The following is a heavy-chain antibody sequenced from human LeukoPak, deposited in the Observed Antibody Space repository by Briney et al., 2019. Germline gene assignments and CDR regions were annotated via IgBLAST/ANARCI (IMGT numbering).Heavy chain of an antibody. D-gene: IGHD1-26*01. CDR3: ARGRSSGSPHLFDY. V-gene: IGHV1-18*01. CDR1: GYTFTSYD. J-gene: IGHJ4*02. Sequence: GASVKVSCKASGYTFTSYDINWVRQATGQGLEWMGRISAYNGNTNYAQKLQGRVTMTTDTSTSTAYMELRSLRSDDTAVYYCARGRSSGSPHLFDYWGQGTLVTVSS. CDR2: ISAYNGNT.